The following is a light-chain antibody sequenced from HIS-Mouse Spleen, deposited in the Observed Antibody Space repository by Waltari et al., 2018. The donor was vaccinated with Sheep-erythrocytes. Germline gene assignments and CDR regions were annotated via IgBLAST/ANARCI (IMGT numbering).Light chain of an antibody. Sequence: QSALTQPRSVSGSPGQSVTISCTGTSSDVGGYNYVSWYQQHPGKAPKLMIYDVSKRPSGVPYRCSGSKSGNTASLTISGLQAEDEADYYCCSYAGSYTHVVATGTKVTVL. V-gene: IGLV2-11*01. CDR2: DVS. J-gene: IGLJ1*01. CDR3: CSYAGSYTHV. CDR1: SSDVGGYNY.